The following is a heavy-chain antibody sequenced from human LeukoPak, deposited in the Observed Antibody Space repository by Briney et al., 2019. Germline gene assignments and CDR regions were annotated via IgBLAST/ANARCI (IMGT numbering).Heavy chain of an antibody. CDR1: GGSISSGGYS. J-gene: IGHJ3*02. Sequence: PSETLSLTCAVSGGSISSGGYSWSWIRQPPGKGLEWIGYIYHSGSTYYNPSLKSRVTISVDRSKNQFSLKLSSVTAADTAVYYCARLGYCSGGSCLAAGDAFDIWGQGTMVTVSS. CDR3: ARLGYCSGGSCLAAGDAFDI. D-gene: IGHD2-15*01. CDR2: IYHSGST. V-gene: IGHV4-30-2*02.